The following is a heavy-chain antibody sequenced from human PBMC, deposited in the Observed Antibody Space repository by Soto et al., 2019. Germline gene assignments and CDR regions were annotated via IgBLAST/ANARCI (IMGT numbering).Heavy chain of an antibody. J-gene: IGHJ4*02. CDR2: IYYSGTT. CDR3: ARGRGYSYGPYYFDY. Sequence: TLSLTCTVSGGSISSEGYYWSWFRQLPGKGLEWIGDIYYSGTTYHNPSLRSRLTISGGASKNQFSLKLSSVTDADTALYYCARGRGYSYGPYYFDYWGQGTLVTVS. V-gene: IGHV4-31*03. CDR1: GGSISSEGYY. D-gene: IGHD5-18*01.